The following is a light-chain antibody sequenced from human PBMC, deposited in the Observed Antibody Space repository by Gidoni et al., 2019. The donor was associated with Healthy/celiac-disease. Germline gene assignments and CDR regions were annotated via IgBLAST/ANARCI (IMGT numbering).Light chain of an antibody. CDR1: QDISNY. CDR3: QQYDNLLQIT. Sequence: DIQMTQSPSSLSASVGDRVTITCQASQDISNYLNWYQQKPGKAPKLLIYDASNLETGVPSRFSGSGSGTDFTFTISSLQPEDIATYYCQQYDNLLQITCGPGTKVDIK. J-gene: IGKJ3*01. V-gene: IGKV1-33*01. CDR2: DAS.